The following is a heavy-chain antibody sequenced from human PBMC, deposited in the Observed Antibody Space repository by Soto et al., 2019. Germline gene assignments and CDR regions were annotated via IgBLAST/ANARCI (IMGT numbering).Heavy chain of an antibody. V-gene: IGHV3-7*01. D-gene: IGHD6-6*01. Sequence: EVQLVESGGGLVQPGGSLRLSCAASGFTFSSYWMSWVRQAPGKGLEWVASIKQDGSEKYYVDSVKGRFTISRDNAKNSLYLQMNSLRAEDTAVYYCASSIAARLNWFDPWGQGTLVTVSS. CDR2: IKQDGSEK. CDR1: GFTFSSYW. J-gene: IGHJ5*02. CDR3: ASSIAARLNWFDP.